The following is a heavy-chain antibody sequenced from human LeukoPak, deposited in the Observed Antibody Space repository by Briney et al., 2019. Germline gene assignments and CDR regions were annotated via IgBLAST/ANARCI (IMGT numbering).Heavy chain of an antibody. Sequence: GGSLRLSCAASGFTFSSYGMHWVRQAPGKGLEWVAVIWYDGSNKYYADSVKGRFTISRDNSKNTLYLQMNSLRAEDTAVYYCASPTYYDFWSGYYYYYMDVWGKGTRSPSP. CDR2: IWYDGSNK. CDR1: GFTFSSYG. J-gene: IGHJ6*03. D-gene: IGHD3-3*01. CDR3: ASPTYYDFWSGYYYYYMDV. V-gene: IGHV3-33*01.